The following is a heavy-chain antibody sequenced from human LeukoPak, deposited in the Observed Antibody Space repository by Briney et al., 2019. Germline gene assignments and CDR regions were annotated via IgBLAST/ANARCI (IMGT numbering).Heavy chain of an antibody. CDR1: GGTFSSYA. Sequence: GSSVKVSYKASGGTFSSYAISWVRQAPGQGLEWMGRIIPILGIANYAQKFQGRVTITADKSTSTAYMELSSLRSDDTAVYYCAREWSGPPDYWGQGTLVTVSS. J-gene: IGHJ4*02. V-gene: IGHV1-69*04. CDR3: AREWSGPPDY. CDR2: IIPILGIA. D-gene: IGHD3-3*01.